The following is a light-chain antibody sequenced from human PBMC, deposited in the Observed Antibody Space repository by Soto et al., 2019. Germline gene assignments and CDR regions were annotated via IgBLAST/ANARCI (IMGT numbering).Light chain of an antibody. CDR1: QSVSSSY. CDR3: QQYGSSSWT. Sequence: EIVLTQSPATLSLSPGERATLSCRASQSVSSSYVAWYQQKPGQAPSLLIYGASSTATGIPDRFSGSGSGTDFTLTISSLEPEDFAVYYCQQYGSSSWTFGQGTKVEI. J-gene: IGKJ1*01. CDR2: GAS. V-gene: IGKV3-20*01.